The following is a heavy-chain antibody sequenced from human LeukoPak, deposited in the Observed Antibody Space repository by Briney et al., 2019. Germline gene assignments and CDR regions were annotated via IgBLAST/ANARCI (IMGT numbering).Heavy chain of an antibody. CDR1: GGSISNYY. Sequence: SETLSLTCTVSGGSISNYYWSWLRQSPGKGLDWIGYIYRGSTNSNPSLKSRVTISVHTPKNQVSLNLTSETATDTAVYYCARHAAISAAGTAPFDSWGQGTLVTVSS. J-gene: IGHJ4*02. D-gene: IGHD6-13*01. CDR3: ARHAAISAAGTAPFDS. V-gene: IGHV4-59*08. CDR2: IYRGST.